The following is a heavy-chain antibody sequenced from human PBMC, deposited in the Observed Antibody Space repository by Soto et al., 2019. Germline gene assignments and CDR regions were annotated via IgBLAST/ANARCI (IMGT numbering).Heavy chain of an antibody. CDR1: GGTFSSYA. CDR2: IIPIFGTA. CDR3: ARATGYCSGGSCYTYFDY. Sequence: QVQLVQSGAEVKKPGSSVKVSCKASGGTFSSYAISWVRQAPGQGLEWMGGIIPIFGTANYAQKFQGRVTITADESTSTAYMELSSLRSEDTAVYYCARATGYCSGGSCYTYFDYWGQGTLVTVSS. D-gene: IGHD2-15*01. V-gene: IGHV1-69*01. J-gene: IGHJ4*02.